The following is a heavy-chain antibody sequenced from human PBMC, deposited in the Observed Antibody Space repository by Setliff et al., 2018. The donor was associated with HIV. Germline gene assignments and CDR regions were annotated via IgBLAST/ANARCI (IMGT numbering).Heavy chain of an antibody. Sequence: SETLSLTCAVYGGSFSGYYWSWIRQPPGKGLEWIGYIYTSGSTNYSPSLKSRVTISVDTSKNQFSLKLSSVTAADTAVYYCARGLSFYDPGGFDYWGQGTLVTVSS. CDR3: ARGLSFYDPGGFDY. CDR1: GGSFSGYY. V-gene: IGHV4-4*09. D-gene: IGHD3-22*01. CDR2: IYTSGST. J-gene: IGHJ4*02.